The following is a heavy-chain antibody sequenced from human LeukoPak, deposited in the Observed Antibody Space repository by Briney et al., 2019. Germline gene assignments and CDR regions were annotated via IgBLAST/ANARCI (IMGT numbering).Heavy chain of an antibody. Sequence: GRSLRLSCAASGFTFSSYGMHWVRQAPGKGLEWVAVISYDGGNKYYADSVKGRFTISRDNSKNTLYLQMNSLRAEDTAVYYCAKVGGGVAGHFDYWGQGTLVTVSS. V-gene: IGHV3-30*18. D-gene: IGHD6-19*01. CDR1: GFTFSSYG. CDR2: ISYDGGNK. CDR3: AKVGGGVAGHFDY. J-gene: IGHJ4*02.